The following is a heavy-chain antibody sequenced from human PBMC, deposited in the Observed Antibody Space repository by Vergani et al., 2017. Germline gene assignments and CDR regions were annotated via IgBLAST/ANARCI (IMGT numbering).Heavy chain of an antibody. CDR2: LTASGSGI. CDR3: ARVTDTGSSVSYNYYAMDV. J-gene: IGHJ6*02. CDR1: GFTFSSYS. D-gene: IGHD3-9*01. V-gene: IGHV3-21*01. Sequence: EVQLVESGGGLVKPGGSLRLSCAASGFTFSSYSMNWVRQAPGKGLEWVSGLTASGSGISYADSVRGRFTISRDNSKNTLFLQMDSLRAEDTAVYYCARVTDTGSSVSYNYYAMDVWGQGTTVSVSS.